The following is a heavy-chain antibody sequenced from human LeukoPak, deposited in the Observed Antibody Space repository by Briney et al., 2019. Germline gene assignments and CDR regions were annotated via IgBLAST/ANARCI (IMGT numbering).Heavy chain of an antibody. V-gene: IGHV3-48*01. CDR2: LSSSGSAF. D-gene: IGHD3-22*01. Sequence: GGSLRLSCAAAGFTFSDYGMNWVRQAPGKGLEWVAYLSSSGSAFSYADSVKGRFTIARDTAVYYCARSARLMKGVVEVTALDDWGQGTLVTVSS. J-gene: IGHJ4*02. CDR3: D. CDR1: GFTFSDYG.